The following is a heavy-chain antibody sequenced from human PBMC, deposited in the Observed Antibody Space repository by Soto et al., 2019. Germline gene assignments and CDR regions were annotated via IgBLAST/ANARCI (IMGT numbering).Heavy chain of an antibody. D-gene: IGHD3-16*02. CDR3: ATVIALRGAFDI. CDR2: INPSGGST. J-gene: IGHJ3*02. V-gene: IGHV1-46*01. Sequence: ASVKVSCKASGYTFTSYYMHWVRQAPGQGLEWMGIINPSGGSTSYAQKFQGRVTMTRDTSTSTVYMELSSLRSEDTAVYYCATVIALRGAFDIWGKGTMVTVSS. CDR1: GYTFTSYY.